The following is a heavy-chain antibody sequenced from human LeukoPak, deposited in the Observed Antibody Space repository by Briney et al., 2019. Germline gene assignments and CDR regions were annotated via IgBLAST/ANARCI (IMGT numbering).Heavy chain of an antibody. D-gene: IGHD3-16*01. CDR3: ARHYAQPGAFDV. CDR1: GYSISSGYY. CDR2: VYHSGST. J-gene: IGHJ3*01. Sequence: SETLSLTCTVSGYSISSGYYWGWIRQPPGKGLEWFGSVYHSGSTYYNPSLKSRVTISVDTSKNQFSLKLSSVTAADTSVYYCARHYAQPGAFDVWGQGTMVTVSS. V-gene: IGHV4-38-2*02.